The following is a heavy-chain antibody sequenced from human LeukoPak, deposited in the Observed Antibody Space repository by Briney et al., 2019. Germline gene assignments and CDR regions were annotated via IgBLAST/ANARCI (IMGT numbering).Heavy chain of an antibody. CDR2: IYHSGST. Sequence: RPSEALSLTCAVSGGSISSSNWWSWVRQPPGKGLEWIGEIYHSGSTNYNPSLKSRVTISVDKSKNQFSLKLSSVTAADTAVYYCARGPRTYHDILTGYQITPLFDYWGQGTLVTVSS. CDR3: ARGPRTYHDILTGYQITPLFDY. V-gene: IGHV4-4*02. D-gene: IGHD3-9*01. J-gene: IGHJ4*02. CDR1: GGSISSSNW.